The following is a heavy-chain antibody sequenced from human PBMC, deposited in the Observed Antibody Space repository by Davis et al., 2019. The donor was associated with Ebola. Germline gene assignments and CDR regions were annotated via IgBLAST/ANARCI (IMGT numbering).Heavy chain of an antibody. CDR1: GVTFSSYA. CDR2: ISGSGGST. Sequence: GESLKISCAASGVTFSSYAMSWVRQAPEKGLEWVSAISGSGGSTYYADSVKGRFTISRDNSKNTLYLQMNSLRAEDTALYYCAKDPYYDFWSGYHTLYYGMDVWGQGTTVTVSS. V-gene: IGHV3-23*01. D-gene: IGHD3-3*01. J-gene: IGHJ6*02. CDR3: AKDPYYDFWSGYHTLYYGMDV.